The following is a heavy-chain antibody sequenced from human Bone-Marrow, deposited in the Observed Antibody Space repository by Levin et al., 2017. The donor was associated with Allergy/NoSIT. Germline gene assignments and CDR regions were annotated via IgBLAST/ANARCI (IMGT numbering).Heavy chain of an antibody. CDR1: GGSISSSSYY. CDR2: IYYSGST. D-gene: IGHD6-6*01. V-gene: IGHV4-39*01. Sequence: SSETLSLTCTVSGGSISSSSYYWGWIRQPPGKGLEWIGSIYYSGSTYYNPSLKSRVTISVDTSKNQFSLKLSSVTAADTAVHYCARHKSIAARPGGWGQGTLVTVSS. J-gene: IGHJ4*02. CDR3: ARHKSIAARPGG.